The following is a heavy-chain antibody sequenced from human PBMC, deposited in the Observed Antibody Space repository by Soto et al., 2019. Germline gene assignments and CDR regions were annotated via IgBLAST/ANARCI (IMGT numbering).Heavy chain of an antibody. CDR3: ARDRPGIVVVPAARAKLREMNYYYGMDV. CDR2: ISYDGSNK. J-gene: IGHJ6*02. V-gene: IGHV3-30-3*01. CDR1: GFTFSSYA. Sequence: GGSLRLSCAASGFTFSSYAMHWVRQAPGKGLEWVAVISYDGSNKYYADSLKGRFTISRDNSKNTLYLQMNSLRAEDTAVYYCARDRPGIVVVPAARAKLREMNYYYGMDVWGQGTTVTVSS. D-gene: IGHD2-2*01.